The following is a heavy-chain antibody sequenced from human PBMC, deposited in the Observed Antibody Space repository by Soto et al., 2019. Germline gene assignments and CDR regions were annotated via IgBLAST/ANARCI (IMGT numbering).Heavy chain of an antibody. CDR3: ARDPGEGRGGTLGMDV. Sequence: QVQLVESGGGVVQPGRSLRLSCAASGFTFGSYGMHWVRQAPGKGLERVAVIWYDGSNKYYADSVKGRFTISRDNYKNTLYLQMNSLRAEDTAVYYCARDPGEGRGGTLGMDVWGQGTTVTVSS. CDR1: GFTFGSYG. V-gene: IGHV3-33*01. J-gene: IGHJ6*02. CDR2: IWYDGSNK. D-gene: IGHD1-26*01.